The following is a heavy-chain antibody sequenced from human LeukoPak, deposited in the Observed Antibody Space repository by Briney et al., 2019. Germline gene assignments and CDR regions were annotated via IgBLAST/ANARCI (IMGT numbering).Heavy chain of an antibody. CDR3: ARGSRGSSWYPPNWFDP. CDR1: GASISSSY. CDR2: IYYSVST. J-gene: IGHJ5*02. D-gene: IGHD6-13*01. V-gene: IGHV4-59*01. Sequence: PSETLSLTCTVSGASISSSYWSWIRQPPGKGLEWIGYIYYSVSTKYNPSLKSRVAISLDTSKNQFSLKLSSVTAADTAVYYCARGSRGSSWYPPNWFDPWGQGTLVTVSS.